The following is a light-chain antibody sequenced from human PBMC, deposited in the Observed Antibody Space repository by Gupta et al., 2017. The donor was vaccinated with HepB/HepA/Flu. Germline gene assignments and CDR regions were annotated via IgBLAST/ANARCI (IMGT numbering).Light chain of an antibody. J-gene: IGKJ2*02. CDR3: QQDNRALCS. CDR1: QSVLYSSTNKNY. CDR2: WAS. V-gene: IGKV4-1*01. Sequence: DIVMTQSPDSLAVSLGERATINCRSSQSVLYSSTNKNYLAWYQQKPGQPPKLLISWASTRESGVPDRFSGSGSGTDFTLTISSLQAEDVAVYYCQQDNRALCSFGQGTKVDIK.